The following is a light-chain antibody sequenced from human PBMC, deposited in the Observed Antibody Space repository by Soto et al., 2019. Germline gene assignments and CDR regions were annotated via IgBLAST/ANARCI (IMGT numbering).Light chain of an antibody. V-gene: IGLV1-44*01. CDR1: RLNIGSNL. CDR2: SNV. J-gene: IGLJ2*01. Sequence: QPVLTQTPSASGTPGQRVSISCSGGRLNIGSNLVNWYQQLPGTAPKLLIYSNVQRPSGVPDRFSGSKSGTSASLAISGLQSEDEADYYCAAWDDTLKGVIFGGGTQLTVL. CDR3: AAWDDTLKGVI.